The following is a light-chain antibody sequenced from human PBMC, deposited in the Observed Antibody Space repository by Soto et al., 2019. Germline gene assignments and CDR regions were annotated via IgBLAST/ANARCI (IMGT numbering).Light chain of an antibody. V-gene: IGKV3-15*01. CDR2: GAS. J-gene: IGKJ2*01. Sequence: EIAMTQSPATLSVSPGERATLSCRASQSIGSNLAWYQHKPGQAPRLLIYGASTRATGIPARFSGSGSETEFTLTISSLQSGDFAVYYCQHYNNWPPYTFGQGTKLEIK. CDR3: QHYNNWPPYT. CDR1: QSIGSN.